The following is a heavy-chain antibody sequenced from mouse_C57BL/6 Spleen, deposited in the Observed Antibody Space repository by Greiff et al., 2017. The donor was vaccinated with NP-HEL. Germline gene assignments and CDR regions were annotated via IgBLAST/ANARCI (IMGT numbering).Heavy chain of an antibody. CDR2: ISYDGSN. CDR1: GYSITSGYY. V-gene: IGHV3-6*01. D-gene: IGHD1-1*01. J-gene: IGHJ2*01. Sequence: DVKLQESGPGLVKPSQSLSLTCSVTGYSITSGYYWNWIRQFPGNKLEWMGYISYDGSNNYNPSLKNRISITRDTSKNQFFLKLNSVTTEDTATYYWARDYGSPFDYWGQGTTLTVSS. CDR3: ARDYGSPFDY.